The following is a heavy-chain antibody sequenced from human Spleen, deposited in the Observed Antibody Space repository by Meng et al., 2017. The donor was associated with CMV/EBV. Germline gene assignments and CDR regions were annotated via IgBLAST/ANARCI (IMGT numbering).Heavy chain of an antibody. V-gene: IGHV3-21*01. Sequence: GGSLRLSCAASGFTFSSYSMNWVRQAPGKGLEWVSSISSSSSYIYYADSVKGRFTISRDNAKNSLYLQMDNLRAEDTAVYYCARDPISAEYYYYYGMDVWGQGTTVTVSS. J-gene: IGHJ6*02. CDR3: ARDPISAEYYYYYGMDV. CDR1: GFTFSSYS. CDR2: ISSSSSYI. D-gene: IGHD3-3*01.